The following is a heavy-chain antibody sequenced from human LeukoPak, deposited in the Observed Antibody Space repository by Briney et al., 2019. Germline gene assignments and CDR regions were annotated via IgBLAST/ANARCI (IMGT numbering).Heavy chain of an antibody. D-gene: IGHD6-19*01. V-gene: IGHV3-11*01. Sequence: GGALRLSCAASGVTFSDYYMSWVRQAPGKGREWGAYISSSGSSKYYADSVKGRVTISRDNTNNSLYLQMNSLRAEDTAVYYCARNTHYSSGWSSYWGQGTLVTVSS. CDR1: GVTFSDYY. J-gene: IGHJ4*02. CDR3: ARNTHYSSGWSSY. CDR2: ISSSGSSK.